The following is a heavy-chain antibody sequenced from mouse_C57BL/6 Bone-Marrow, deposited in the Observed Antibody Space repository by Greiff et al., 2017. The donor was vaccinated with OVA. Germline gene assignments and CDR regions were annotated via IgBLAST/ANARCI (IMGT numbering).Heavy chain of an antibody. CDR3: ARSRYYGMEF. Sequence: QVQLQQSGPGILQSSQTLSLTCSFSGFSLSTSGMGVSWIRQPSGKGLEWLAHIYWGDDKRYNPSLKSRPTISKDTSRNQVFLKSTSVDTADTATYYCARSRYYGMEFWGQGTSVTVSS. J-gene: IGHJ4*01. CDR2: IYWGDDK. V-gene: IGHV8-12*01. CDR1: GFSLSTSGMG.